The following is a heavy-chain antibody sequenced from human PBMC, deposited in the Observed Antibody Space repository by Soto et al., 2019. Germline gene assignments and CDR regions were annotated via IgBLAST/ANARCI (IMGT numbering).Heavy chain of an antibody. CDR1: GFTFSDYY. V-gene: IGHV3-11*05. CDR2: ISSSSSYT. J-gene: IGHJ6*02. D-gene: IGHD5-12*01. Sequence: GGSLRLSCAASGFTFSDYYMSWIRQAPGKGLEWVSYISSSSSYTNYADSVKGRFTISRDNAKNSLYLQMNSLRAEDTAVYYCAREASEYSGDDLAYYYYGMDVWGQGTTVTVSS. CDR3: AREASEYSGDDLAYYYYGMDV.